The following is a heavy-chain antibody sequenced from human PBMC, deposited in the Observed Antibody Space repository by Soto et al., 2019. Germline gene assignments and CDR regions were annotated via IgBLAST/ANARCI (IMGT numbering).Heavy chain of an antibody. V-gene: IGHV4-61*01. CDR1: GGAVSSGTYY. CDR3: TRGPPRVQWFDP. CDR2: IYFTGST. Sequence: PSETLSLTCTVSGGAVSSGTYYWSWIRQPPGKGLEWIGHIYFTGSTNYNPSLKSRVTMSLDTSRNQFSLKLSSVTAADTAVYYCTRGPPRVQWFDPWGLRTLVTVSS. J-gene: IGHJ5*02.